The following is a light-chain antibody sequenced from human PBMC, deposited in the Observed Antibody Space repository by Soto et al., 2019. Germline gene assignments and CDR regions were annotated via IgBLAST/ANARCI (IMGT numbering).Light chain of an antibody. CDR2: KAS. CDR1: QSVGTW. Sequence: DIQMTQSPSTLSASVGDRVTITCRASQSVGTWLAWYQLKPGKAPNVLIYKASSLQSGVPSRFSGSGSGTEFTLTISRLEPEDFAVYYCQQYGSSPRTFGQGTKLEIK. V-gene: IGKV1-5*03. J-gene: IGKJ2*01. CDR3: QQYGSSPRT.